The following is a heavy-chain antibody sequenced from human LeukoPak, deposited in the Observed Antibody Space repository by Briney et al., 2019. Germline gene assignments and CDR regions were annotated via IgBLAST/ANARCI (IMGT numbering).Heavy chain of an antibody. CDR2: INSDGSFT. D-gene: IGHD4-23*01. V-gene: IGHV3-74*01. CDR1: GFTFSSYW. Sequence: GGSLRLSCEASGFTFSSYWMHWVRQAPGKGLVWVSRINSDGSFTNYADSVKGRFSISRDNAKNTLYLQMNSLRVEDTAVYYCARGRPHGNDYWGQGTLVTVSS. CDR3: ARGRPHGNDY. J-gene: IGHJ4*02.